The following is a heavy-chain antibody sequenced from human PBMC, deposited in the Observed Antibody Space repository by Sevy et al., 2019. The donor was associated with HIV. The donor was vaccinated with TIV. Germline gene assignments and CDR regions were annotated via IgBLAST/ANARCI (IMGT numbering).Heavy chain of an antibody. CDR1: GFTFSSYA. D-gene: IGHD6-13*01. CDR2: ISGSGGST. V-gene: IGHV3-23*01. Sequence: GGSLRLSCAASGFTFSSYAMSWVRQAPGKGLEWVSAISGSGGSTYYVDSVKGRFTISRDNSKNTLYLQMNSLRAEDTAVYYCAKIAAAATHYYYYGMDVWGQGTTVTVSS. CDR3: AKIAAAATHYYYYGMDV. J-gene: IGHJ6*02.